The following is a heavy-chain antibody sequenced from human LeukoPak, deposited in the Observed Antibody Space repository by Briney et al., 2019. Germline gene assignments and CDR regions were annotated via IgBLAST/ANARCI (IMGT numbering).Heavy chain of an antibody. D-gene: IGHD1-1*01. J-gene: IGHJ6*02. V-gene: IGHV3-53*01. CDR3: ARGPTDYCMDV. Sequence: GGSLRLSCAASGFTVSSNYMSWVRQAPRKGLEWVSVIYSGGSTYYADSVKGRFTISRDNSKNTLYLQMNSLRAEDTAVYYCARGPTDYCMDVWGQGTTVTVSS. CDR1: GFTVSSNY. CDR2: IYSGGST.